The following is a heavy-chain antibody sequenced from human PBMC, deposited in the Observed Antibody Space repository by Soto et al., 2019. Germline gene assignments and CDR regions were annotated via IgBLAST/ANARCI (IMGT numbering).Heavy chain of an antibody. Sequence: SETLSLTCAVSSGSISSSNWWSWVRQPPGKGLEWIGEIYHSGSTNYNPSLKSRVTISVDKSRNQFSLKLSSVTAADTAVYYCARGIRGAVYYYYYYVDVWGKGTTVTVSS. CDR2: IYHSGST. CDR1: SGSISSSNW. V-gene: IGHV4-4*02. J-gene: IGHJ6*03. CDR3: ARGIRGAVYYYYYYVDV. D-gene: IGHD3-10*01.